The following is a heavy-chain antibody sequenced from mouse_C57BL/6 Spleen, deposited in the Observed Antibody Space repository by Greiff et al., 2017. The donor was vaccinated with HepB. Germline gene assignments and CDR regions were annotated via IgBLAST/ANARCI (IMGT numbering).Heavy chain of an antibody. CDR3: TTGQPWFAY. V-gene: IGHV14-4*01. CDR1: GFNIKDDY. J-gene: IGHJ3*01. D-gene: IGHD6-1*01. Sequence: EVKLMESGAELVRPGASVKLSCTASGFNIKDDYMHWVKQRPEQGLEWIGWIDPENGDTEYASKFQGKATITADTSSNTAYLQLSSLTSEDTAVYYCTTGQPWFAYWGQGTLVTVSA. CDR2: IDPENGDT.